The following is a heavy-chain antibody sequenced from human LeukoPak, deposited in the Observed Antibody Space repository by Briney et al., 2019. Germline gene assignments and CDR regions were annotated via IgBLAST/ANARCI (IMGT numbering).Heavy chain of an antibody. J-gene: IGHJ4*02. D-gene: IGHD6-19*01. CDR3: ARDRGSGWPFDY. V-gene: IGHV1-69*01. CDR1: GVTFSSYA. CDR2: IIPIFGTA. Sequence: GASVKGSCKASGVTFSSYAISWVRQAPRQGLEWMGGIIPIFGTANYAQKFQGRVTITADESTSTAYMELSSLRSEDTAVYYCARDRGSGWPFDYWGQGTLVTVSS.